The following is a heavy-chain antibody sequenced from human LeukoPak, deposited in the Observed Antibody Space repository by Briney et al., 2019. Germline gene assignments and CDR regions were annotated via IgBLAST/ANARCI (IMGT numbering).Heavy chain of an antibody. CDR3: AKGGATGGRFEN. CDR1: GFTFSSYG. CDR2: ITYDGSTK. Sequence: GRSLRLSCAASGFTFSSYGMHWVRQAPGKGLEGVAVITYDGSTKYYAECVKGRFTISRDNPKNSLYLQMNSLRAEDTAVYYCAKGGATGGRFENWGQGTQVTVSS. D-gene: IGHD1-26*01. J-gene: IGHJ4*02. V-gene: IGHV3-33*03.